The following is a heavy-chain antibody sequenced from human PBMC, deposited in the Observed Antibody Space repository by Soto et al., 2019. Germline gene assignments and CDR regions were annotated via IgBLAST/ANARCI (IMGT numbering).Heavy chain of an antibody. CDR2: IYHSGTT. J-gene: IGHJ4*02. D-gene: IGHD6-13*01. CDR1: GASMSTTDW. CDR3: AIPGAGDFDF. Sequence: QVQLQESGPGLVKPSGTLSLTCAVSGASMSTTDWWSWVRQPPGKGLEWIGEIYHSGTTNYNPSLKSRRTMSVDKFKNHFSLTLTSVTAADTAVYYCAIPGAGDFDFWGQGTLVTVSS. V-gene: IGHV4-4*02.